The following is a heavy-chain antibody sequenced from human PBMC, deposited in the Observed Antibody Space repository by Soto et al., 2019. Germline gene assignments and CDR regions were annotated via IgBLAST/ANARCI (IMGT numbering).Heavy chain of an antibody. J-gene: IGHJ6*02. CDR2: TDPSDSYT. CDR1: GYSFTSYW. V-gene: IGHV5-10-1*01. D-gene: IGHD2-15*01. Sequence: GESLKISCKGSGYSFTSYWISWVRQMPGKGLEWMGRTDPSDSYTNYSPSFQGHVTISADKSISTAYLQWSSLKASDTAMYYCARHAGAPVYCSGGSCYVIYYGMDVWGQGTTVTVSS. CDR3: ARHAGAPVYCSGGSCYVIYYGMDV.